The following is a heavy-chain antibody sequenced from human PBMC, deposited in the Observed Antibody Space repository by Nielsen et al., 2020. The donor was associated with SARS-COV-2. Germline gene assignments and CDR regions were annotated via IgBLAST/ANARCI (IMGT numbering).Heavy chain of an antibody. CDR3: ARGGLLSS. Sequence: GESLKISCAASGFTFSSYAMHWVRQAPGKGLEWVAVISYDGSNKYYADSVKGRFTISRDNSKNTLYLQMNSLRAEDTAVYYCARGGLLSSWGQGTMVTVSS. J-gene: IGHJ3*01. CDR2: ISYDGSNK. D-gene: IGHD2/OR15-2a*01. V-gene: IGHV3-30-3*01. CDR1: GFTFSSYA.